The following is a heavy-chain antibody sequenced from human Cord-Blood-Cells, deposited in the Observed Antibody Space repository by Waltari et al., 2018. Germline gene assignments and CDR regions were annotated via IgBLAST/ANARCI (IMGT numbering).Heavy chain of an antibody. CDR1: GFTFSSYE. Sequence: EVQLVESGGGLVQPGGSLRLSCAASGFTFSSYEMNWVRQAPGKGLERVSYISSSGSTIYYADSVKGRFTISRDNAKNSLYLQMNSLRAEDTAVYYCARGGGLHWYFDLWGRGTLVTVSS. V-gene: IGHV3-48*03. J-gene: IGHJ2*01. CDR2: ISSSGSTI. CDR3: ARGGGLHWYFDL.